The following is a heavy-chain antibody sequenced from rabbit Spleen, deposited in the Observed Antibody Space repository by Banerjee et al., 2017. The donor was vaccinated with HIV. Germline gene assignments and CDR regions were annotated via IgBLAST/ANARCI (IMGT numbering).Heavy chain of an antibody. V-gene: IGHV1S45*01. J-gene: IGHJ4*01. CDR1: GFSFSNCYE. D-gene: IGHD1-1*01. CDR2: MYTGNRKT. Sequence: QERLEESGGGLVQPEGFLTLYCAASGFSFSNCYELCWVRQAPGKGLEWIGCMYTGNRKTYYASWAKGRFTISKSSSTTVTLQMTSLTAADTATYFCARDNGSGDYIDVYFNLWGPGTLVTVS. CDR3: ARDNGSGDYIDVYFNL.